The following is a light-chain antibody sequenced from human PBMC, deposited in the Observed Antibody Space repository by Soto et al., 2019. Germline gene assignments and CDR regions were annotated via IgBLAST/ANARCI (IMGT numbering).Light chain of an antibody. CDR2: DAS. Sequence: DIQMTQYPSTLSAFVGDRVTITCRASQSISYRLAWYQQKPGKAPKLLIYDASNLGSGVPSTFSGSGSGTEFTLTITSLQPDDFATYYCQQYNSYSWTFGHGTKVEIK. V-gene: IGKV1-5*01. CDR3: QQYNSYSWT. CDR1: QSISYR. J-gene: IGKJ1*01.